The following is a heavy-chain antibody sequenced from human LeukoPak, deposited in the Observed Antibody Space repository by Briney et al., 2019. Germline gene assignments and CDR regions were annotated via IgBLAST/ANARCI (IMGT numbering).Heavy chain of an antibody. J-gene: IGHJ6*02. V-gene: IGHV5-51*01. CDR3: ARTDYGGNTYYYYYGMDV. CDR2: IYPGDSDT. Sequence: GESLKISCRGSGYSFTSYWIGWVRQMPGKVLEWMGIIYPGDSDTRYSPSFQGQVTISADKSISTAYLQWSSLKASDTAMYYCARTDYGGNTYYYYYGMDVWGQGTTVTVSS. D-gene: IGHD4-23*01. CDR1: GYSFTSYW.